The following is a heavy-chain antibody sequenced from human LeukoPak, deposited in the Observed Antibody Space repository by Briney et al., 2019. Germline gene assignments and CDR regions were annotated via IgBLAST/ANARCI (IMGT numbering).Heavy chain of an antibody. Sequence: ASVKVSCKASGYTFTGYYMHWVRQAPGQGLEWMGWINPNSGGTNYAQKFQGRVTMTRDTSISTAYMELSRLRSDDTAVYYCARVRGSYGDTANYWGQGTLVTVSS. CDR3: ARVRGSYGDTANY. J-gene: IGHJ4*02. CDR1: GYTFTGYY. CDR2: INPNSGGT. V-gene: IGHV1-2*02. D-gene: IGHD4-17*01.